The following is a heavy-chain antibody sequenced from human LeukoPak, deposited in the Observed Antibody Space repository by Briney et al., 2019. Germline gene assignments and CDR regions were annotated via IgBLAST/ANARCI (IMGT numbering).Heavy chain of an antibody. CDR3: APQLCDHPGP. D-gene: IGHD3-16*01. CDR1: GFNIGHYG. J-gene: IGHJ5*02. CDR2: INGSGGST. Sequence: GGSLRLSCVGSGFNIGHYGLHWVRQAPGKGLEWVSDINGSGGSTYYADSVKGRFTISRDNSKNTLYLHMNSLRAEDTAVYYCAPQLCDHPGPWGQGTLVIVSS. V-gene: IGHV3-23*01.